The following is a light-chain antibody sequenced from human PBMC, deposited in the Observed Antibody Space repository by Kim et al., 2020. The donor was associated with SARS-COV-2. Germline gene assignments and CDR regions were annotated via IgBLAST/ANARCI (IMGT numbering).Light chain of an antibody. Sequence: SASLRDMVTITRLASQDISTYLNWYQQKPGKAPKLLIFDAYNLEAGVPSRFSGSGSGTDFTFTITSLQPEDIATYYCQQFDDLVTFGGGTKVDIK. CDR3: QQFDDLVT. CDR1: QDISTY. V-gene: IGKV1-33*01. J-gene: IGKJ4*01. CDR2: DAY.